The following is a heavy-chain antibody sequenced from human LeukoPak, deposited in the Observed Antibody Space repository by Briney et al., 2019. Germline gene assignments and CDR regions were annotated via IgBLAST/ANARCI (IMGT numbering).Heavy chain of an antibody. CDR1: GDSISSGRYY. CDR2: IYASGKT. J-gene: IGHJ4*02. V-gene: IGHV4-61*02. CDR3: ARSFSERYYFEH. D-gene: IGHD1-26*01. Sequence: PSETLSLTCTVSGDSISSGRYYWSWVRQPAGKELEWIGRIYASGKTDYNPYTPSLKSRVTVSLDTSENQFSLFLTSVTAADTAMYYCARSFSERYYFEHWGQGALVTVSS.